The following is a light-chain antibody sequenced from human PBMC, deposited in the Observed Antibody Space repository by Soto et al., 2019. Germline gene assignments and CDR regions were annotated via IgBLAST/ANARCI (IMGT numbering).Light chain of an antibody. CDR2: GNS. J-gene: IGLJ1*01. V-gene: IGLV1-40*01. CDR1: SSNIGAGYD. Sequence: QSVLTQPPSVSGAPGQRVTISCTGSSSNIGAGYDVHWYQQLPGTAPKLLIYGNSNRPSGVPDRFSGSKSGTSASLAITGLQAEDEADYYCSSYRNNNTYVFGTGTKVTVL. CDR3: SSYRNNNTYV.